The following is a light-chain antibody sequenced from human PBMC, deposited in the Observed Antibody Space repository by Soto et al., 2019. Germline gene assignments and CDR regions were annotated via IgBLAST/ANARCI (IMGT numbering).Light chain of an antibody. CDR2: SAS. Sequence: DIQLNQSPSVLSASVGDTVTITCRASQALSNYLAWYQQKPGKAPDLLIYSASTLQSGVQSRFSGSGSGTDFTLTISSLQPEDFATYYCKQSFSIPITFGQGTRLEIK. V-gene: IGKV1-9*01. CDR3: KQSFSIPIT. J-gene: IGKJ5*01. CDR1: QALSNY.